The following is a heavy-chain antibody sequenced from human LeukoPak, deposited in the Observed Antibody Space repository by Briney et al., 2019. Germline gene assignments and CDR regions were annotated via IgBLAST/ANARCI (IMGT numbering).Heavy chain of an antibody. J-gene: IGHJ4*02. CDR3: SRSRRVFDY. D-gene: IGHD6-13*01. Sequence: SGGSLRLSCTASGFIFGDYGMSWFRQAPGKGLEWVGFIRSRAYGGTTEYAASVNGRFTISREDSKNIAYLQMNSLKTEETAVYYCSRSRRVFDYWGQGTLVTVSS. CDR1: GFIFGDYG. V-gene: IGHV3-49*03. CDR2: IRSRAYGGTT.